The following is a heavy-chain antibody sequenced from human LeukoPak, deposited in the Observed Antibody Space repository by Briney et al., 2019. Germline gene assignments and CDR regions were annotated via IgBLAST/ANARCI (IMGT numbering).Heavy chain of an antibody. CDR3: ASGNGRDGYNFDY. CDR1: GGSFSGYY. J-gene: IGHJ4*02. Sequence: SETLSLTCAVYGGSFSGYYWSWIRQPPGKGLEWIGEINHSGSTNYNPSLKSRVTISVDTSKNQFSLKLSSVTAADTAVYYCASGNGRDGYNFDYWGQGTLVTVSS. V-gene: IGHV4-34*01. D-gene: IGHD5-24*01. CDR2: INHSGST.